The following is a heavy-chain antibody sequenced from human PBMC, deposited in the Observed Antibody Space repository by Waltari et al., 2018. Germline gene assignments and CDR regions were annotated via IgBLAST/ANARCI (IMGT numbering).Heavy chain of an antibody. Sequence: QLQLQESGPGLVNPSETLSLSCSLSGDSIRSSNYYWGWIRQPPGKGLEWMASVYYSGTTYYNPSLKSRVTISADTSRNQFYLRLTSVTATDTAVYYCARSSAGMPRWLGDYWGQGILVTVSS. CDR2: VYYSGTT. V-gene: IGHV4-39*01. D-gene: IGHD5-12*01. J-gene: IGHJ4*02. CDR1: GDSIRSSNYY. CDR3: ARSSAGMPRWLGDY.